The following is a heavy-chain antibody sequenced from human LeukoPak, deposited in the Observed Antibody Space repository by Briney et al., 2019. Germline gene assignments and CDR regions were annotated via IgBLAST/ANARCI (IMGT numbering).Heavy chain of an antibody. CDR2: INYDGSNK. Sequence: GGSLRLSCAASGFTFSSYGMHWVRQAPGKGLEWVSFINYDGSNKYYADSVKGRFTISRDDSKDTLYLQMNSLRPEDTAVYYCANLAVGVAGTDYWGQGTLVTVSS. CDR1: GFTFSSYG. CDR3: ANLAVGVAGTDY. D-gene: IGHD6-19*01. J-gene: IGHJ4*02. V-gene: IGHV3-30*02.